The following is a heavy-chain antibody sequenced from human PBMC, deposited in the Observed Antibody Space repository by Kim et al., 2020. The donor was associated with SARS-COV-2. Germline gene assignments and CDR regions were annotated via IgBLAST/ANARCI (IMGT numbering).Heavy chain of an antibody. V-gene: IGHV4-34*01. CDR2: INHSGST. Sequence: SETLSLTCAVYGGSFSGYYWSWIRQPPGKGLEWIGEINHSGSTNYNPSLKSRVTISVDTSKNQFSLKLSSVTAADTAVYYCAMGIVRGVNDYWGQGTLVTVSS. CDR3: AMGIVRGVNDY. J-gene: IGHJ4*02. D-gene: IGHD3-10*02. CDR1: GGSFSGYY.